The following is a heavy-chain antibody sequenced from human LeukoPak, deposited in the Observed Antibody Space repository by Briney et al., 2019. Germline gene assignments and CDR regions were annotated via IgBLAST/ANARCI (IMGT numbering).Heavy chain of an antibody. D-gene: IGHD3-10*01. V-gene: IGHV3-21*01. Sequence: GGSLRLSCAASGFTFSSYSMNWVRQAPAKGLEWVSSISSSSSYIYYADSVKGRFTISRDNAKNSLYLQMNSLRAEDTAVYYCARGSYGSGSYYFDYWGQGTLVTVSS. CDR3: ARGSYGSGSYYFDY. CDR2: ISSSSSYI. CDR1: GFTFSSYS. J-gene: IGHJ4*02.